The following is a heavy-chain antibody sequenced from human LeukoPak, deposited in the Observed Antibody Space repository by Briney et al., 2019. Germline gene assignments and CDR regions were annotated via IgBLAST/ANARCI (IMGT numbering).Heavy chain of an antibody. CDR2: IYYSGST. V-gene: IGHV4-59*01. CDR3: AREGDKYTNWFDT. CDR1: GGSISSYY. D-gene: IGHD3-16*01. Sequence: SETLSLTCTVSGGSISSYYWSWIRQPPGKGLEWIGYIYYSGSTNYNPSLKSRLTISLDTSKNQFSLNLSSVTAADTAVYYCAREGDKYTNWFDTWGQGTLVTVSS. J-gene: IGHJ5*02.